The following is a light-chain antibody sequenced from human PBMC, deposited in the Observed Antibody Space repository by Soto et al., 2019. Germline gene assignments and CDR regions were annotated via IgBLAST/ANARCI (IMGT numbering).Light chain of an antibody. CDR3: SSYAGSNNLGV. CDR1: SSDVGGYNY. V-gene: IGLV2-8*01. Sequence: QSALTQPPSASGSPGQSVTISCTGTSSDVGGYNYVPWYQQHPGKAPKLMIYEVSKRPSGVPDRFSGSKSGNTASLTVSGLQAEDEADYYCSSYAGSNNLGVFGTGTKSPS. CDR2: EVS. J-gene: IGLJ1*01.